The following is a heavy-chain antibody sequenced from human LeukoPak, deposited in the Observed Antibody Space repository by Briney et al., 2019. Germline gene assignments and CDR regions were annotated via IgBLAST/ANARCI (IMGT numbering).Heavy chain of an antibody. D-gene: IGHD3-10*01. J-gene: IGHJ6*03. V-gene: IGHV4-34*01. CDR2: INHSGST. CDR1: GGSFSGYY. CDR3: ARMVRGRGYYYYYMDV. Sequence: PSETLSLTCAVYGGSFSGYYWSWIRQPPGKGLEWIGEINHSGSTNYNPSLKSRVTMSVDTSKNEFSLKLSSVTAADTAVYSCARMVRGRGYYYYYMDVWGKGTTVTVSS.